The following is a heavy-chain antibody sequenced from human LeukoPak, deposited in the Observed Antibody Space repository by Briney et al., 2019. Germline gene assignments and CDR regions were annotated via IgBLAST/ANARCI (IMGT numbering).Heavy chain of an antibody. J-gene: IGHJ4*02. CDR1: GDSISSYY. Sequence: SETLSLTCTVSGDSISSYYWSWIRQPPGKGLEWIGYIYYSGSTNYNPSLKSRVTISVDTSKNQFSLKLSSVTAADTAVYYCARDLLTGVFDYWGRGTLVTVSS. V-gene: IGHV4-59*01. D-gene: IGHD3-9*01. CDR2: IYYSGST. CDR3: ARDLLTGVFDY.